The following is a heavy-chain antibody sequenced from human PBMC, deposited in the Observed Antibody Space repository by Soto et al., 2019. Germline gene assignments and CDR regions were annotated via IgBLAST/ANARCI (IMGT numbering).Heavy chain of an antibody. V-gene: IGHV4-59*01. D-gene: IGHD6-13*01. J-gene: IGHJ4*02. CDR2: IYDSGST. CDR3: SRSGYSDSWNGKDLDY. Sequence: SETLSLTCTVSGGSISNYYWSWVRQPPGKGLEWIGYIYDSGSTNYNPSLKSRVTISVDTSKNQFSLRLTSVTAADTAVYYCSRSGYSDSWNGKDLDYWGQGTLVTVSS. CDR1: GGSISNYY.